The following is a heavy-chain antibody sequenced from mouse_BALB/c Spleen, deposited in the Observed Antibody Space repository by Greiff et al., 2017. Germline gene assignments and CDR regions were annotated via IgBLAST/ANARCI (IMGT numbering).Heavy chain of an antibody. D-gene: IGHD2-12*01. J-gene: IGHJ4*01. CDR1: GFTFTDYY. CDR3: ARDYDGGYYAMDY. Sequence: EVQLQESGGGLVQPGGSLRLSCATSGFTFTDYYMSWVRQPPGKALEWLGFIRNKANGYTTEYSASVKGRFTISRDNSQSILYLQMNTLRAEDSATYYCARDYDGGYYAMDYWGQGTSVTVSS. CDR2: IRNKANGYTT. V-gene: IGHV7-3*02.